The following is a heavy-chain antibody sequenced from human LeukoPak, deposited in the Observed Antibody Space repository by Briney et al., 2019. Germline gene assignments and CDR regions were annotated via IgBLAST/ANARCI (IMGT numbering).Heavy chain of an antibody. CDR3: ARDPPYYDSSGYYYDY. CDR1: GLTFSTYS. V-gene: IGHV3-21*01. J-gene: IGHJ4*02. D-gene: IGHD3-22*01. Sequence: GGSLRLSCAASGLTFSTYSMNWVRQAPGEGLEWVSSISGSSIYIYYADSVKGRFTISRDNAKNSLYLQMNSLRAEDTAVYYCARDPPYYDSSGYYYDYWGQGTLVTVSS. CDR2: ISGSSIYI.